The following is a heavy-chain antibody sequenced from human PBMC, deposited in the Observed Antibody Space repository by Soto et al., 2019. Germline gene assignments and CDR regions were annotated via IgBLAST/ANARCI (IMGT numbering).Heavy chain of an antibody. CDR2: IYHSGST. Sequence: QLQLQESGSGLVKPSQTLSLTCAVSGGSISSGGYSWSWIRQPPGKGLEWIGYIYHSGSTYYNPSIKSRVTISVDRSKNQFSLKLSSVTAAATAVYYCARSYGDSTNFDYWGQGTLVTVSS. CDR3: ARSYGDSTNFDY. J-gene: IGHJ4*02. V-gene: IGHV4-30-2*01. D-gene: IGHD4-17*01. CDR1: GGSISSGGYS.